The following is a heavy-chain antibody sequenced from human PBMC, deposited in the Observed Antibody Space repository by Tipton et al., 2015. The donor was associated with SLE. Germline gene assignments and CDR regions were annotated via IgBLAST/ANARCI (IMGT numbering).Heavy chain of an antibody. CDR2: INHSGST. D-gene: IGHD3-10*02. V-gene: IGHV4-34*01. CDR3: ARGSRLFGY. J-gene: IGHJ4*02. CDR1: GGSFSGYY. Sequence: TLSLTCAVYGGSFSGYYWSWIRQPPGKGLEWIGEINHSGSTNYNPSLKSRVTISVGTSKNQFSLKLSSVTAADTAVYYCARGSRLFGYWGQGTLVTVSS.